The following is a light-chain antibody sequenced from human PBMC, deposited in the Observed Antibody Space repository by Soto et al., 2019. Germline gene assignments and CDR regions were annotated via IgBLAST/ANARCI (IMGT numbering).Light chain of an antibody. Sequence: DIQMTQSPSSLSASVGDRVTITCRASEDISNYLAWFQQKPGKGLKRLIYAASSMQSGVPSSFSGIVFGTEFTLTISILQPEDFATYYCLQHNGYPRTFGQGSKV. CDR2: AAS. J-gene: IGKJ1*01. V-gene: IGKV1-17*03. CDR3: LQHNGYPRT. CDR1: EDISNY.